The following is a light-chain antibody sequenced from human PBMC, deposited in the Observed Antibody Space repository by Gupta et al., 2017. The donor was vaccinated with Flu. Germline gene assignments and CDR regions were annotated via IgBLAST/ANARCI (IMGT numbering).Light chain of an antibody. CDR3: QQRNDLFT. CDR2: DAS. Sequence: IVLTQSPATLSLSPGDRATLSCRASQSVNYYLAWYQQRPGQAPRLLIYDASKRAKGVPVRFSGSGSGTDFTLTSSSLQPEDFAVYYWQQRNDLFTFGGGTKLEIK. V-gene: IGKV3-11*01. CDR1: QSVNYY. J-gene: IGKJ4*01.